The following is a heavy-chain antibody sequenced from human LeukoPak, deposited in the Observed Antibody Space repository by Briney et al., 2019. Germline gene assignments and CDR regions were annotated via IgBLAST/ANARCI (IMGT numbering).Heavy chain of an antibody. Sequence: ASVKVSCKASGYTFTSYDINWVRQATGQGLEWMGWMNPNSGNTGYAQKFQGRVTITRNTSISTAYMELSSLRSEDTAVYYCAREVYYDILTGYLHYMDVWGKGTTVTISS. CDR2: MNPNSGNT. CDR3: AREVYYDILTGYLHYMDV. CDR1: GYTFTSYD. V-gene: IGHV1-8*03. J-gene: IGHJ6*03. D-gene: IGHD3-9*01.